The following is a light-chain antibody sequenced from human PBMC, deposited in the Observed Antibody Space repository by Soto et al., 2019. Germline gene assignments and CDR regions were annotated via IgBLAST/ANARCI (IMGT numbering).Light chain of an antibody. CDR3: SQYLNTPRT. J-gene: IGKJ1*01. CDR1: QTVLYSSTNENY. V-gene: IGKV4-1*01. Sequence: DIVMTQSPDSLAVSLGERATINCNSSQTVLYSSTNENYLAWYQLKPGQPPKLLISWASTRESGVPDRFSGSGSGTDLTLTISSLQAEDVAVYYFSQYLNTPRTFVQGAKVDIX. CDR2: WAS.